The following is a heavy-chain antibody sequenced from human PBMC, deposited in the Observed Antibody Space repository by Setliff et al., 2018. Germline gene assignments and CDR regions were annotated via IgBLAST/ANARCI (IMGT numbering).Heavy chain of an antibody. CDR2: IITNTGKT. Sequence: GASVKVSCKASGYTFSTYGLHWVRQAPGQGPERMGMIITNTGKTSYAQKFQGRVTMTTDTSTGTGYMELRSLRSDDTAVYFCARFGGSCSSSSCYASDLWGQGTMVTVSS. D-gene: IGHD2-2*01. CDR3: ARFGGSCSSSSCYASDL. CDR1: GYTFSTYG. J-gene: IGHJ3*01. V-gene: IGHV1-18*01.